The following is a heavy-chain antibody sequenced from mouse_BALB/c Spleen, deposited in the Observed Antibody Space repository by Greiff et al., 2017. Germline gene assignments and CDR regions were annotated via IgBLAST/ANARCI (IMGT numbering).Heavy chain of an antibody. CDR1: GFTFSSYA. CDR2: ISSGGST. D-gene: IGHD2-2*01. CDR3: ARKGDGYGEGFDY. Sequence: EVQLVESGGGLVKPGGSLKLSCAASGFTFSSYAMSWVRQTPEKRLEWVASISSGGSTYYPDSVKGRFTISRDNPKNTLFLQMTSLRSEDTAMYYCARKGDGYGEGFDYWGQGTTLTVSS. J-gene: IGHJ2*01. V-gene: IGHV5-6-5*01.